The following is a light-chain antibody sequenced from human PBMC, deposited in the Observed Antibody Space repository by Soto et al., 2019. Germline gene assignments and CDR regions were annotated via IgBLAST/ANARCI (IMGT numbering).Light chain of an antibody. Sequence: DIQMTQSPSSLSASVGDRVTIACRASQGLSNYLAWYQQKPGKVPKLLIYAASTLQSGVPSRFSGSGSGTDLTLTTSSLQPEDFSTYYCQKYNSAPYTFGQGTKLEIK. J-gene: IGKJ2*01. CDR1: QGLSNY. CDR2: AAS. CDR3: QKYNSAPYT. V-gene: IGKV1-27*01.